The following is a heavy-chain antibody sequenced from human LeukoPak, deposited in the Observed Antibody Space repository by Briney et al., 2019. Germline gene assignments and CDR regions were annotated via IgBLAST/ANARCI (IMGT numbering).Heavy chain of an antibody. Sequence: GGSLRLSCAASGFTFSSYWMNWVRQAPGKGLEWVVVISHDGSNNNYADSVKGRFTISRDNSKNTLYLQMNSLRPEDTAVYYCAKVRVGTAHFDYWGQGTLVTVSS. CDR2: ISHDGSNN. D-gene: IGHD4-23*01. CDR1: GFTFSSYW. J-gene: IGHJ4*02. CDR3: AKVRVGTAHFDY. V-gene: IGHV3-30*18.